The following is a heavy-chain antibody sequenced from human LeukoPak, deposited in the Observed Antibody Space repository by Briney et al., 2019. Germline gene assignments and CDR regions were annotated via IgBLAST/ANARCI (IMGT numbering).Heavy chain of an antibody. CDR1: GGSISSGGYY. V-gene: IGHV4-31*03. D-gene: IGHD6-6*01. CDR2: IYYSGST. CDR3: ARDSHGYSSSSHLGY. J-gene: IGHJ4*02. Sequence: SETLSLTCTVSGGSISSGGYYWSWIRQHPGKGLEWIGYIYYSGSTYYNPSLKSRVTISVDTSKNQFSLKLSSVTAADTAVYYCARDSHGYSSSSHLGYWGQGALVTVSS.